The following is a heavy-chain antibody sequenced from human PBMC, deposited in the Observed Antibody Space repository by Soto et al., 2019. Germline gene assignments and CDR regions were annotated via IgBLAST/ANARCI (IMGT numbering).Heavy chain of an antibody. Sequence: QVQLVESGGGLDKHGGSLRLSCAASGFTFSDYYMSWIRQAPGKGLEWVSYISSSGSTIYYADSVKGRFTISRDNAKNSLYLQMNSLRAEDTAVYYCARESYGPWAAYVYYGMDVWGQGTTVTVSS. D-gene: IGHD4-17*01. J-gene: IGHJ6*02. CDR2: ISSSGSTI. V-gene: IGHV3-11*01. CDR1: GFTFSDYY. CDR3: ARESYGPWAAYVYYGMDV.